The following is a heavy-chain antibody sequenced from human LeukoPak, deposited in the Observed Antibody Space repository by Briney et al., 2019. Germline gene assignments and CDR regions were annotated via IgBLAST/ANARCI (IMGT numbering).Heavy chain of an antibody. V-gene: IGHV1-46*01. J-gene: IGHJ4*02. D-gene: IGHD1-1*01. Sequence: ASVNVSCKASGGTFSSHDISWVRQAPGQGLEWMGIINPSGGSTSYAQKFQGRVTMTRDTSTSTVYMELSSLRSEDTAVYYCARVDSGTVDYWGQGTLVTVSS. CDR1: GGTFSSHD. CDR2: INPSGGST. CDR3: ARVDSGTVDY.